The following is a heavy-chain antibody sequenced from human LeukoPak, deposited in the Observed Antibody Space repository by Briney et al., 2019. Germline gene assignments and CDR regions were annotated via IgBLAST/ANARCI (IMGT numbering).Heavy chain of an antibody. CDR2: IGTAGDT. J-gene: IGHJ4*02. V-gene: IGHV3-13*01. D-gene: IGHD1-26*01. CDR3: VRQQTSHGNFDY. CDR1: GFTFSNHA. Sequence: GGSLRLSCAPSGFTFSNHAMHWVRQAPGKGLEWVSAIGTAGDTFYPGSVKGRFTISRENAKNSLSLQINSLKAEDTAVYYCVRQQTSHGNFDYWGQGTLVTVSS.